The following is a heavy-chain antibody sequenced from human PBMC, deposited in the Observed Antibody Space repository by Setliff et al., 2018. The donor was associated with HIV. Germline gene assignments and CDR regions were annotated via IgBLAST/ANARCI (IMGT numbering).Heavy chain of an antibody. D-gene: IGHD3-9*01. CDR3: ARVSPPPDNSFYYYMDV. Sequence: PSETLSLTCTVSGGSISSHYWSWIRQPPGEGLEWIAYIYYSGTTSYNPSLKSRVTISVDTSKNQFSLKLSSVTAADTALYYCARVSPPPDNSFYYYMDVWGKGTTVTVSS. CDR1: GGSISSHY. V-gene: IGHV4-59*11. J-gene: IGHJ6*03. CDR2: IYYSGTT.